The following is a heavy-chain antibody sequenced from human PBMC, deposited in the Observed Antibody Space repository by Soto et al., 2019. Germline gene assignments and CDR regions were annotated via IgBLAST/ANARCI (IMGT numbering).Heavy chain of an antibody. CDR3: ARLEGYSANERD. V-gene: IGHV1-46*01. CDR2: LKPGDGST. CDR1: GYTFTSYW. D-gene: IGHD5-12*01. Sequence: QVQLVQSGAEVRKPGASVRVSCKASGYTFTSYWIHWVRQAPGQGLEWMGVLKPGDGSTTYPQKFQGRVTMTRDTSTSTVYMQLSSLRSEDTAVSYCARLEGYSANERDWGQGTPVTVSS. J-gene: IGHJ4*02.